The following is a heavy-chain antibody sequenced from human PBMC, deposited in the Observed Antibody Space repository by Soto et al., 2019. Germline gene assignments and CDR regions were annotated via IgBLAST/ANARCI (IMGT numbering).Heavy chain of an antibody. CDR3: ARDYYDSSGYSNWFDP. J-gene: IGHJ5*02. Sequence: ASVKVSCKAIGYSFTSHYMHWVRQAPGQGLEWMGTIFPGGVNIAYAQKLQGRVTMTTDTSTSTAYMELRSLRSDDTAVYYCARDYYDSSGYSNWFDPWGQGTLVTVSS. D-gene: IGHD3-22*01. V-gene: IGHV1-46*01. CDR2: IFPGGVNI. CDR1: GYSFTSHY.